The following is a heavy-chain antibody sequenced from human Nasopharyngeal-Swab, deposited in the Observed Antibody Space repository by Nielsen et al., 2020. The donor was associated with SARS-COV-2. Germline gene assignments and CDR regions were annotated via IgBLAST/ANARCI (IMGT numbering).Heavy chain of an antibody. J-gene: IGHJ4*02. CDR2: IYYSGST. CDR3: ATFDYYDSS. Sequence: SETLSLTCTVSGGSISSSSYYWGWIRQPPGKGLEWIGSIYYSGSTYYNPSLKSRVTISVDTSKNQFSLKLSSVTAADTAVYYCATFDYYDSSWGQGTLVTVLL. CDR1: GGSISSSSYY. D-gene: IGHD3-22*01. V-gene: IGHV4-39*01.